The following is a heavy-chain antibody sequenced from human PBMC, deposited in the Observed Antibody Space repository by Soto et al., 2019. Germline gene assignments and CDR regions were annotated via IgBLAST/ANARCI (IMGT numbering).Heavy chain of an antibody. CDR3: ARHGERTIRSLNWFDP. J-gene: IGHJ5*02. Sequence: PSETLSLTCAVYCGSFSGYYWSWIRQPPGKGLEWIGEINHSGSTNYNPSLKSRVTMSVDTSKNQFSLKLSSVTAADTAMYYCARHGERTIRSLNWFDPWGQGTLVTVSS. CDR1: CGSFSGYY. D-gene: IGHD4-17*01. V-gene: IGHV4-34*01. CDR2: INHSGST.